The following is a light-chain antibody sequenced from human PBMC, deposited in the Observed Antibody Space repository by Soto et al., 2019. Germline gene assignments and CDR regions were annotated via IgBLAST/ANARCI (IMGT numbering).Light chain of an antibody. CDR2: DAS. CDR3: QQYNSFPFT. J-gene: IGKJ2*01. Sequence: DIQMTQSPSTLSASVGDRVTITCRASQSISNRLAWYHQKPGKTPNLLIYDASNLGSGVPSRFSGSGSGTEFTLTISSLQPDNFATYYCQQYNSFPFTFGQGTKVDIK. V-gene: IGKV1-5*01. CDR1: QSISNR.